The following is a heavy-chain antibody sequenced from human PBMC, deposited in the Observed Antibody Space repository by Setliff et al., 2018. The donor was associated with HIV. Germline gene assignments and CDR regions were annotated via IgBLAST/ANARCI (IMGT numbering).Heavy chain of an antibody. D-gene: IGHD4-17*01. CDR2: FYTSESESSNYNPST. V-gene: IGHV4-4*07. Sequence: SETLSLTCSVSGGSINSYHWTWIRQPAGKGLEWVGRFYTSESESSNYNPSTNYNPSLKSRVTMSVDTSKNQFSLKLSSVTAADTAVYYCARGRLPTGMDVWGKGTTVTVSS. CDR3: ARGRLPTGMDV. J-gene: IGHJ6*04. CDR1: GGSINSYH.